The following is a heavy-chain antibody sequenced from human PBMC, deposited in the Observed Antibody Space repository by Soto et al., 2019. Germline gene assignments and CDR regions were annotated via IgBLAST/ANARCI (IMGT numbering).Heavy chain of an antibody. CDR3: AKDIRVVPAAMYGY. J-gene: IGHJ4*02. V-gene: IGHV3-23*01. Sequence: PGGSLRLSCAASGFTFSSYAMSWVRQAPGKGLEWVSAISGSGGSTYYADSVKGRFTISRDNSKNTLYLQMNSLRAEDTAVYYCAKDIRVVPAAMYGYWGQRTLVTVSS. D-gene: IGHD2-2*01. CDR1: GFTFSSYA. CDR2: ISGSGGST.